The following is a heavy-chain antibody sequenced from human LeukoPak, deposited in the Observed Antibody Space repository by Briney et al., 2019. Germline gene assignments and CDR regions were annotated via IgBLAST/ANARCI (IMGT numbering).Heavy chain of an antibody. Sequence: ASVKVSCKASGYTFTGYYMHWVRQAPGQGLEWMGWINPNSGGTNYAQKFQGRVTMTRDTSISTAYMELSRLRSDDTAVYYCARGYSGYDKGGYYYYYMDVWGKGTTVTVSS. J-gene: IGHJ6*03. CDR2: INPNSGGT. CDR1: GYTFTGYY. V-gene: IGHV1-2*02. CDR3: ARGYSGYDKGGYYYYYMDV. D-gene: IGHD5-12*01.